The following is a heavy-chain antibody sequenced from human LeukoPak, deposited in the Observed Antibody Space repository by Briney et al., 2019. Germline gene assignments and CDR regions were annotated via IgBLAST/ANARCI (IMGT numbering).Heavy chain of an antibody. D-gene: IGHD6-13*01. J-gene: IGHJ6*03. CDR3: ARGRRIAAAGKSYYYYYMDV. CDR1: GYTSTSYD. CDR2: MNPNSGNT. Sequence: GASVKVSCKASGYTSTSYDINWVRQATGQGLEWMGWMNPNSGNTGYAQKFQGRVTMTRNTSISTAYMELSSLRSEDTAVYYCARGRRIAAAGKSYYYYYMDVWGKGTTVTVSS. V-gene: IGHV1-8*01.